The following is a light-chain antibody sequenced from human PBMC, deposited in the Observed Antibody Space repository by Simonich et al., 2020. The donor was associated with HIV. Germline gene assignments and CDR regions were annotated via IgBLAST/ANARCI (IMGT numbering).Light chain of an antibody. V-gene: IGLV3-10*01. CDR2: EDS. CDR1: ALPKKY. Sequence: SYELTQPPSVSVTPGQTARITCSGDALPKKYAYWYQQKSGQAPVQVIYEDSKRPSGIPESFSGSSSGTMATLTISGAQVEDEADYYCYSIDTSGNHRVFGGGTKLTVL. J-gene: IGLJ3*02. CDR3: YSIDTSGNHRV.